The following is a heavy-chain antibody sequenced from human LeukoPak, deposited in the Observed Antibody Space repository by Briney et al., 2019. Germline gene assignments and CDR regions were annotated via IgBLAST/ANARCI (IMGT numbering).Heavy chain of an antibody. Sequence: GGSLRLSCAASGFTFTIFGFNWVRQAPGKVPEWVSYIDARSGITYYADSVQGRFTISRDNSKNTLYLQMNSLRAEDTAVYYCARDLGGSYRGYFDYWGQGTLVTVSS. CDR1: GFTFTIFG. D-gene: IGHD1-26*01. J-gene: IGHJ4*02. CDR3: ARDLGGSYRGYFDY. CDR2: IDARSGIT. V-gene: IGHV3-48*01.